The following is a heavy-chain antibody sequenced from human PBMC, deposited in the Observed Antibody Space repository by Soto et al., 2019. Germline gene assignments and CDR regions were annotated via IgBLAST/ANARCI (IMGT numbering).Heavy chain of an antibody. D-gene: IGHD6-13*01. Sequence: PTQTLTLTCTFSGFSLSTSGMRVSWIRQPPGKALEWLARIDWDDDKFYSTSLKTRLTISKDTSKNQVVLTMTNMDPVDTATYYCARIRAAAGYFDYWGQGTLVTV. V-gene: IGHV2-70*04. J-gene: IGHJ4*02. CDR3: ARIRAAAGYFDY. CDR2: IDWDDDK. CDR1: GFSLSTSGMR.